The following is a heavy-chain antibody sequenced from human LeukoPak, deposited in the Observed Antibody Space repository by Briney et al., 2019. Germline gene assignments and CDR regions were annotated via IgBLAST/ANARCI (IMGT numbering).Heavy chain of an antibody. D-gene: IGHD6-19*01. CDR2: INHSGST. Sequence: SETLSLTCAVYGGSFSGYYWSWIRQPPGKGLEWIGEINHSGSTNYNPSLKSRVAISVDTSKNQFSLKLSSVTAADTAVYYCARGAVADFDYWGQGTLVTVSS. V-gene: IGHV4-34*01. CDR1: GGSFSGYY. J-gene: IGHJ4*02. CDR3: ARGAVADFDY.